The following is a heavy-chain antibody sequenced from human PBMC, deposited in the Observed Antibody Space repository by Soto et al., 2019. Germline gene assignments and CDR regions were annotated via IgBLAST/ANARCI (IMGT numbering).Heavy chain of an antibody. D-gene: IGHD2-21*02. V-gene: IGHV3-23*01. CDR1: GFTFRNYG. CDR2: ISGSAENT. J-gene: IGHJ5*02. Sequence: GGSLRLSCAASGFTFRNYGMNWVRQAPGKGLEWVSAISGSAENTFYAESVKGRFTISRDNSKNTLYLQMNSLRAEDTAIYYCAKDGCSGGDCYANFDPWGQGPLVTVSS. CDR3: AKDGCSGGDCYANFDP.